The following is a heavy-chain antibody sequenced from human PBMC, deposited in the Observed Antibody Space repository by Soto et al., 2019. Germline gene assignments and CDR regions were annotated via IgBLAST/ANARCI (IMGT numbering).Heavy chain of an antibody. CDR2: ISYDGSNK. V-gene: IGHV3-30-3*01. CDR3: ATPRLAVAWYFDY. D-gene: IGHD6-19*01. Sequence: QVQLVESGGGVVQPGRSLRLSCAASGFTFSTYPMHWVRQAPGKGLEWVAVISYDGSNKYYADSVKGRFTISRDNSKNTLYLQMNSLRAEDTAVYYCATPRLAVAWYFDYWGQGTLVTVSS. J-gene: IGHJ4*02. CDR1: GFTFSTYP.